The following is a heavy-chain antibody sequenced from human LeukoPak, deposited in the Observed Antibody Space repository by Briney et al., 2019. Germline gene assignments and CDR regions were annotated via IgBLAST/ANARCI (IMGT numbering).Heavy chain of an antibody. CDR3: ARGNGYNSAPLGY. D-gene: IGHD5-24*01. CDR1: GGSFSGYY. CDR2: INHSGST. Sequence: SETLSLTCAVYGGSFSGYYWSWIRQPPGKGLEWIGEINHSGSTNYNPSLKSRVTISVDTSKSQFSLKLSSVTAADTAVYYCARGNGYNSAPLGYWGQGTLVTVSS. J-gene: IGHJ4*02. V-gene: IGHV4-34*01.